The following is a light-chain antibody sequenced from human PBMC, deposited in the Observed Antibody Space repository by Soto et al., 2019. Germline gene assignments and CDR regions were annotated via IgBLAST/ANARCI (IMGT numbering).Light chain of an antibody. CDR1: RSNIGKNY. CDR2: RDN. Sequence: QSALAQPPSASGTPGQRVSISCSGSRSNIGKNYVYWLQQLPGTAPKLLIYRDNQRPSGVPDRFSGSRSGTSASLAISGLRSEDEADYFCATWEDSLNGYVFGTGTKVTVL. J-gene: IGLJ1*01. CDR3: ATWEDSLNGYV. V-gene: IGLV1-47*01.